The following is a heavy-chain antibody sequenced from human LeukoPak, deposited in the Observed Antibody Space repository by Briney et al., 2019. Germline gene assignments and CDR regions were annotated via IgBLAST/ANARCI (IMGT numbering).Heavy chain of an antibody. CDR3: ARGRAREGAMVKLPRSYYYYYMDV. V-gene: IGHV4-30-4*08. Sequence: SETLSLTCTVSGDSISSGDYYWSWIRQPPGKGLEWIGYIYYSGSTYYNPSLKSRVTISVDTSKNQFSLKLSSVTAADTAVYYCARGRAREGAMVKLPRSYYYYYMDVWGKGTTVTVSS. CDR2: IYYSGST. J-gene: IGHJ6*03. D-gene: IGHD5-18*01. CDR1: GDSISSGDYY.